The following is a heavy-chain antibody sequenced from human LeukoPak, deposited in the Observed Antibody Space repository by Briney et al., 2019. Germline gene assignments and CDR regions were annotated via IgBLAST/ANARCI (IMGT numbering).Heavy chain of an antibody. D-gene: IGHD6-19*01. V-gene: IGHV3-21*04. CDR3: AKSGSGWYEDYFDY. CDR2: ISSSSSYI. CDR1: GFTFSSYS. Sequence: GGSLRLSCAASGFTFSSYSMNWVRQAPGKGLEWVSSISSSSSYIYYADSVKGRFTISRDNSKNTLYLQMNSLRAEDTAVYYCAKSGSGWYEDYFDYWGQGTLVTVSS. J-gene: IGHJ4*02.